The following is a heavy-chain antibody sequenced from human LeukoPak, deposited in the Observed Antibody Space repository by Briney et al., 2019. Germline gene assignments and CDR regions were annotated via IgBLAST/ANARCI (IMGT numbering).Heavy chain of an antibody. J-gene: IGHJ6*04. D-gene: IGHD2-2*01. CDR2: INQDGGGR. CDR1: GFAFSDNW. V-gene: IGHV3-7*01. CDR3: ATRYCSIAACRASSYKCMDD. Sequence: GGSLRLSCAASGFAFSDNWMTWVRQAPGKGLEWVANINQDGGGRYYVDSVQGRFIISRDNAQNSVHLQMNSLRAEDTAVYYCATRYCSIAACRASSYKCMDDWGKGTTVIVSS.